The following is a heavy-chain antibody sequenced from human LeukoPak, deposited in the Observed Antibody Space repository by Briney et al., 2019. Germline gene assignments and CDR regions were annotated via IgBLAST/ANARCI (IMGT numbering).Heavy chain of an antibody. CDR2: IYYSGST. CDR1: GGSISSYY. Sequence: SETLSLTCTVSGGSISSYYWSWIRQPPGKGLEWIGYIYYSGSTNYNPSLKSRVTISVDTSKNQFSLKLSSVTAADTAVYYCARRGYRYSYGHFDYWGQGTLVTVSS. V-gene: IGHV4-59*01. CDR3: ARRGYRYSYGHFDY. D-gene: IGHD5-18*01. J-gene: IGHJ4*02.